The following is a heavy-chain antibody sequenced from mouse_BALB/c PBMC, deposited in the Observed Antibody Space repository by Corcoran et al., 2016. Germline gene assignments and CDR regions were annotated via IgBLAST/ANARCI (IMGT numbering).Heavy chain of an antibody. V-gene: IGHV9-3-1*01. J-gene: IGHJ4*01. D-gene: IGHD1-1*01. CDR3: AITTAVADYYAMDY. CDR1: GYTFTNYG. CDR2: INTYTGEP. Sequence: QIQLVQSGPELKKPGETVKISCKASGYTFTNYGMNWVKQAPGKGLKWMGWINTYTGEPTYADDFKGRFAFSLETSASTAYLQINNLKNEDTATYFCAITTAVADYYAMDYWGQGTSVTVSS.